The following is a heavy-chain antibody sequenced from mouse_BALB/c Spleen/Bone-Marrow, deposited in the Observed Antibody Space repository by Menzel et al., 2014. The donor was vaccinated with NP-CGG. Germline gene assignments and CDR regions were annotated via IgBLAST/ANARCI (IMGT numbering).Heavy chain of an antibody. CDR1: GYTFTSYV. CDR2: INPYNDGT. J-gene: IGHJ4*01. Sequence: VQLKQSGPELVKPGASVKMSCKASGYTFTSYVMHWVKQKPGQGLEWIGYINPYNDGTKYNEKFKGKATPTSDKSSSTAYMELSSLTSEDSAVYYCARGGYGNVYYAMDYWGQGTSVTVSS. CDR3: ARGGYGNVYYAMDY. D-gene: IGHD2-10*02. V-gene: IGHV1-14*01.